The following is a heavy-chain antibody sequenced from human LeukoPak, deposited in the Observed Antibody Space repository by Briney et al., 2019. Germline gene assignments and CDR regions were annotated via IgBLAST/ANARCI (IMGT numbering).Heavy chain of an antibody. D-gene: IGHD3-10*01. J-gene: IGHJ5*02. CDR1: GYTFTRYG. CDR2: IKTADGTI. CDR3: AARGESTGYYGS. V-gene: IGHV1-18*01. Sequence: ASVRVSCTTSGYTFTRYGITWVRQAPGQGPEWIGWIKTADGTINYAPKLQDRVTLTADTFTSTAYLEVRSLTPDDTAIYYCAARGESTGYYGSWGQGTLATVSS.